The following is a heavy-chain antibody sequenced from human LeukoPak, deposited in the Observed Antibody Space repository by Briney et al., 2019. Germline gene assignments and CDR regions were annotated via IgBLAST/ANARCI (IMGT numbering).Heavy chain of an antibody. CDR3: TRDQEGSDY. J-gene: IGHJ4*02. V-gene: IGHV3-48*01. CDR2: ITRSSSAK. CDR1: GVTLSSYA. Sequence: PGGSLRLSCAASGVTLSSYAMSWARQAPGKGLEWVSYITRSSSAKFYADSVKGRFTISRDNAENLLYLQMNSLRAEDTAVYYCTRDQEGSDYWGQGTLVTVSS.